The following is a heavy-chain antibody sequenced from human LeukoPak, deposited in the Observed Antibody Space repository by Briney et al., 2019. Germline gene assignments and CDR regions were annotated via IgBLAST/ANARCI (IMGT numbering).Heavy chain of an antibody. CDR1: GYTLTELS. CDR3: ATARRSSGWYRI. V-gene: IGHV1-24*01. Sequence: ASAKVSCKVSGYTLTELSMHWVRQAPGKGLEWMGGFDPEDGETIYAQKFQGRVTMTEDTSTDTAYMELSSLRSEDTAVYYCATARRSSGWYRIWGQGTLVTVSS. J-gene: IGHJ4*02. D-gene: IGHD6-19*01. CDR2: FDPEDGET.